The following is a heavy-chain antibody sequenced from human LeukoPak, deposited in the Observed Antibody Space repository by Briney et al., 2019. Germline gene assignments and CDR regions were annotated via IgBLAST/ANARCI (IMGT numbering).Heavy chain of an antibody. Sequence: PSETLSLTCTVSGGSISSSSHYWGWLRQPPGQGLEWIASSHYSGGSNYNPSLKSRVTISVYTAKNQVSLKVRSVTAADTAVYYCARLPRYGGYDHFDYRGQGILVIVSS. CDR1: GGSISSSSHY. CDR3: ARLPRYGGYDHFDY. J-gene: IGHJ4*02. V-gene: IGHV4-39*07. D-gene: IGHD5-12*01. CDR2: SHYSGGS.